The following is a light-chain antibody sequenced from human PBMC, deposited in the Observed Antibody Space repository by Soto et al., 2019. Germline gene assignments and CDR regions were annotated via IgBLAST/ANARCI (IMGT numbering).Light chain of an antibody. CDR3: QQYNDWPLT. CDR1: RSVPND. Sequence: EIVLTHSPGTLSLSPGERATLSCRASRSVPNDYVSWYQQKPGQTPRLLIYGASTRPTGIPARFSGSGSGTEFTLTIISLQSEDSAVYYCQQYNDWPLTFGGGTKVDIK. V-gene: IGKV3D-15*01. J-gene: IGKJ4*01. CDR2: GAS.